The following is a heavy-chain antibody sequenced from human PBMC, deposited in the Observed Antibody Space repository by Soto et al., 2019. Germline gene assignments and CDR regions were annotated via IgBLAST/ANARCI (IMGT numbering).Heavy chain of an antibody. CDR1: GGTFSSYA. V-gene: IGHV1-69*13. D-gene: IGHD3-9*01. Sequence: SVKVSCKASGGTFSSYAISWVRQAPGQGLEWMGGIIPIFGTANYAQKFQGRVTITADESTSTAYMELSSLRSEDTAVYYCARDSVAGYDILTGDVYYYGMDVWGQGTTVTVSS. J-gene: IGHJ6*02. CDR2: IIPIFGTA. CDR3: ARDSVAGYDILTGDVYYYGMDV.